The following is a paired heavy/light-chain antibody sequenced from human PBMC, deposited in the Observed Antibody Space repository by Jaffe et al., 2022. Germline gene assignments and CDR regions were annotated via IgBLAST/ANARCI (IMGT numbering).Light chain of an antibody. V-gene: IGKV4-1*01. CDR2: WAS. CDR1: QSVLYSSNNKNY. CDR3: QQYFTTSYT. Sequence: DIVMTQSPDSLAVSLGERATINCKSSQSVLYSSNNKNYLAWYQQKPGQPPKLLIYWASTRESGVPDRFSGSGSGTDFTLTISSLQAEDVAVYYCQQYFTTSYTFGQGTKLETK. J-gene: IGKJ2*01.
Heavy chain of an antibody. J-gene: IGHJ6*03. Sequence: EVQLLESGGGLVQPGGSLRLSCAASGFTFSSYALSWVRQPPGKGLEWVSVISGSGGNTYYTDSVKGRFTISRDNSKSTLYLQMNSLRAEDTALYYCAKDRESSTRYYYMDVWGKGTTVTVSS. CDR1: GFTFSSYA. D-gene: IGHD6-19*01. V-gene: IGHV3-23*01. CDR2: ISGSGGNT. CDR3: AKDRESSTRYYYMDV.